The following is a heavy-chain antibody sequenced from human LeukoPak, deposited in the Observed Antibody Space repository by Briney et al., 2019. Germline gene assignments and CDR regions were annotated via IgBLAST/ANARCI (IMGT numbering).Heavy chain of an antibody. D-gene: IGHD5-24*01. CDR1: GYTFKNYD. CDR2: MNPNIGNT. V-gene: IGHV1-8*02. J-gene: IGHJ4*02. Sequence: ASVKVSCKASGYTFKNYDINWVRQATGQGLEWMGWMNPNIGNTGFTQKFQDRVSMTKDTSINTAYMELTSLRSGDTAVYYCARATPGGLHGYSFDYWGQGTVVTVYS. CDR3: ARATPGGLHGYSFDY.